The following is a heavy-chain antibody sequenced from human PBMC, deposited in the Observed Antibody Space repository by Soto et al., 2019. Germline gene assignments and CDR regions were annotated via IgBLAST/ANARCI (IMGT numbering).Heavy chain of an antibody. CDR2: IYYSGST. J-gene: IGHJ5*02. D-gene: IGHD3-3*01. CDR1: RGFTRIGGYD. V-gene: IGHV4-31*03. Sequence: SETLRLTCTLSRGFTRIGGYDRRWIRQHRGKGLEWIGYIYYSGSTYYNPSLKSRVTISVDTSKNQFSLKLSSVTAADTAVYYCARVKPYYDFWSGNWFDPWGKGNLVTVS. CDR3: ARVKPYYDFWSGNWFDP.